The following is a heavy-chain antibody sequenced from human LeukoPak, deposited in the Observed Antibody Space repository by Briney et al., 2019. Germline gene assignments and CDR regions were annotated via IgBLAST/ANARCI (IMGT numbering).Heavy chain of an antibody. J-gene: IGHJ5*02. CDR1: GYTFTSYG. CDR3: ARDILWAAGETNNWFDP. V-gene: IGHV1-18*01. Sequence: GASVKVSCKASGYTFTSYGISWVRQAPGQGLEWMGSISPYNGNTNYAQKLQGRVTLTTDTSTSTAYMELRSLRSDDTAVYYCARDILWAAGETNNWFDPWGQGTLVTVSS. CDR2: ISPYNGNT. D-gene: IGHD6-13*01.